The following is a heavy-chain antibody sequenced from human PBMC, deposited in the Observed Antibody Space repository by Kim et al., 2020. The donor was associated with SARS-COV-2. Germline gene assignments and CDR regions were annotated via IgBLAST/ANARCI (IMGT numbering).Heavy chain of an antibody. Sequence: SETLSLTCTVSGGSISSYYWSWIRQPPGKGLEWIGYIYYSGSTNYNPSLKSRVTISVDTSKNQFSLKLRSVTAADTAVYYCARLLANYDFWSGSQYYFDYWGQGTLVTVSS. J-gene: IGHJ4*02. D-gene: IGHD3-3*01. V-gene: IGHV4-59*08. CDR3: ARLLANYDFWSGSQYYFDY. CDR2: IYYSGST. CDR1: GGSISSYY.